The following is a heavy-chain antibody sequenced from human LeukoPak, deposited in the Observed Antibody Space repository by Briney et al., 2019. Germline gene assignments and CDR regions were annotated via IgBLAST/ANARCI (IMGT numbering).Heavy chain of an antibody. CDR3: ARVDYGDYGFDY. CDR1: GLTVSSNY. V-gene: IGHV3-66*01. J-gene: IGHJ4*02. D-gene: IGHD4-17*01. Sequence: GSLRLSCAASGLTVSSNYMSWVRQAPGKGLEWVSVIYSGGSTYYADSVKGRFTISRDNSKNTLYLQMNSLRAEDTAVYYCARVDYGDYGFDYWGQGTLVTVSS. CDR2: IYSGGST.